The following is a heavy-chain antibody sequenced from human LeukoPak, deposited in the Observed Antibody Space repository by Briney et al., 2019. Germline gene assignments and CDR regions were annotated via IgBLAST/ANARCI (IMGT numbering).Heavy chain of an antibody. Sequence: ASVKVSRKASEYTFTGYYMHWVRQAPGQGLEWMGWINPNSGGTNYAQKFQGRVTMTRDTSISTAYMELSRLRSDDTAVYYCARVGEEGRVGDHSGNWGQGTLVTVSS. V-gene: IGHV1-2*02. CDR2: INPNSGGT. CDR3: ARVGEEGRVGDHSGN. J-gene: IGHJ4*02. D-gene: IGHD1-26*01. CDR1: EYTFTGYY.